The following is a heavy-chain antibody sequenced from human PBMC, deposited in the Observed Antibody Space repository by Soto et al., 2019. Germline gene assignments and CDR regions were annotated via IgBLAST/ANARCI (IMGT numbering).Heavy chain of an antibody. D-gene: IGHD3-3*01. CDR1: GFTFSSYG. V-gene: IGHV3-30*18. CDR2: ISYDGSNK. CDR3: AKVIVTLEWLAAFDY. J-gene: IGHJ4*02. Sequence: PGGSLRLSCAASGFTFSSYGMHWVRQAPGKGLEWVAVISYDGSNKYYADSVKGRFTISRDNSKNTLYLQMNSLRAEDTAVYYCAKVIVTLEWLAAFDYWGQGTLVTVSS.